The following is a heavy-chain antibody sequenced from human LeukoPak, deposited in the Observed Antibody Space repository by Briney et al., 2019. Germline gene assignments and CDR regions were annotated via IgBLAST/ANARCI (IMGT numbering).Heavy chain of an antibody. V-gene: IGHV1-2*02. CDR3: ARHRRYYYGSGSYQQGADWLDP. CDR2: INPNSGGT. D-gene: IGHD3-10*01. J-gene: IGHJ5*02. CDR1: GYTFTGYY. Sequence: ASVKVSCKASGYTFTGYYMHWVRQAPGQGLEWMGWINPNSGGTNYAQKFQGRVTMTRDTSISTAYMELSRLRSDDTAVYYCARHRRYYYGSGSYQQGADWLDPWGQGTLVTVSS.